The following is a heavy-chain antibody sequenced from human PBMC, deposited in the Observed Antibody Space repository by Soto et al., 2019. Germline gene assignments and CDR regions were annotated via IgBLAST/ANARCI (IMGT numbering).Heavy chain of an antibody. J-gene: IGHJ6*03. CDR1: GYTFTIYD. V-gene: IGHV1-8*01. CDR3: ASAHYDFWSGYYYYYYYMDV. CDR2: MNPNSGNT. D-gene: IGHD3-3*01. Sequence: ASVKVSCKASGYTFTIYDINWVRQATGQGLEWMGWMNPNSGNTGYAQKFQGRVTMTRNTSISTAYMELSSLRSEDTAVYYCASAHYDFWSGYYYYYYYMDVWGKGTTVTVSS.